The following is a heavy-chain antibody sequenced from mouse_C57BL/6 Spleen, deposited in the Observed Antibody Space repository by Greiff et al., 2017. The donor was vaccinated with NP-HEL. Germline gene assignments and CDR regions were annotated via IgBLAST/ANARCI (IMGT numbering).Heavy chain of an antibody. CDR3: ARSSDDYGSSPYFDY. V-gene: IGHV1-61*01. D-gene: IGHD1-1*01. CDR1: GYTFTGYW. Sequence: QVQLKQPGAELVRPGSSVKLSCKASGYTFTGYWMDWVKQRPGQGLEWIGNIYPSDSDTHYNQKFKDKATLTVDKSSSTAYMQLSSLTSEDSAVYYCARSSDDYGSSPYFDYWGQGTTLTVSS. J-gene: IGHJ2*01. CDR2: IYPSDSDT.